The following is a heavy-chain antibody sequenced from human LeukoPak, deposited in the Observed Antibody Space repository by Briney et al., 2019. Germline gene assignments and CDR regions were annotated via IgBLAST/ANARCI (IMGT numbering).Heavy chain of an antibody. CDR3: SRLAGCGGDCYSEGDY. CDR1: GYTFTDYY. J-gene: IGHJ4*02. CDR2: INTNSGDT. D-gene: IGHD2-21*02. Sequence: GASVKVSCKASGYTFTDYYIHWVRQAPGQGLEWMGWINTNSGDTNYAQRFQGKITMTRDTSTTTTYMELSSLTSDDTALYYCSRLAGCGGDCYSEGDYWGQGTLVTVSS. V-gene: IGHV1-2*02.